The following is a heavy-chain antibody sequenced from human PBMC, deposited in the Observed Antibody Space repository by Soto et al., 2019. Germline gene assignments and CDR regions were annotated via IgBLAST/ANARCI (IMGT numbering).Heavy chain of an antibody. CDR3: TRDPEYSSSSVDYYYYGMDV. CDR2: IRSKAYGGTT. CDR1: GFTFGDYA. V-gene: IGHV3-49*04. D-gene: IGHD6-6*01. J-gene: IGHJ6*02. Sequence: GGSLRLSCTASGFTFGDYAMSWVRQAPGKGLEWVGFIRSKAYGGTTEYAASVKGRFTISRDDSKSIAYLQMNSLKTEDTAVYYCTRDPEYSSSSVDYYYYGMDVWGQGTTVTVS.